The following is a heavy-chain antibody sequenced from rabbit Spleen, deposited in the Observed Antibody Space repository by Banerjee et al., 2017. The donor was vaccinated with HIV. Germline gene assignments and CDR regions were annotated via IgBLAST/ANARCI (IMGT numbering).Heavy chain of an antibody. D-gene: IGHD1-1*01. V-gene: IGHV1S45*01. J-gene: IGHJ6*01. CDR2: IDAGSSTFT. CDR1: GVSFSGSSY. CDR3: ARDTSSSFSSYGMDL. Sequence: QEQLEESGGGLVKPGGTLTLTCKASGVSFSGSSYMCWVRQAPGKGLEWIACIDAGSSTFTYFASWAKGRFTISKTSSTTVTLHMTSLTAADTATYFCARDTSSSFSSYGMDLWGQGTLVTVS.